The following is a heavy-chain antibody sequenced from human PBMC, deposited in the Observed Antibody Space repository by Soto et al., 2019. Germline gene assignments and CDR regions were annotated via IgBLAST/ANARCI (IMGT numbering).Heavy chain of an antibody. CDR3: AQQRVSIYGMDV. J-gene: IGHJ6*02. V-gene: IGHV1-3*01. D-gene: IGHD5-18*01. CDR1: GYTFTSYA. CDR2: INAGNGNT. Sequence: DSGKVSCKASGYTFTSYAMHWVRQAPGQRLEWMGWINAGNGNTKYSQKFQGRVTITRDTSASTAYMELSSLRSEDTAVYYCAQQRVSIYGMDVWGQGNTVTVSS.